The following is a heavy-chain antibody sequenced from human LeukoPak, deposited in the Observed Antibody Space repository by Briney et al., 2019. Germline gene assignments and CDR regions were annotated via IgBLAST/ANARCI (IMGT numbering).Heavy chain of an antibody. V-gene: IGHV1-18*01. D-gene: IGHD5-12*01. CDR3: ASTDSGYDGSFDY. J-gene: IGHJ4*02. CDR2: ISAYNGNT. Sequence: ASVKVSCKASGGTFSSYAISWVRQAPGQGLEWMGWISAYNGNTNYAQKLQGRVTMTTDTSTSTAYMELRSLRSDDTAVYYCASTDSGYDGSFDYWGQGTLVTVSS. CDR1: GGTFSSYA.